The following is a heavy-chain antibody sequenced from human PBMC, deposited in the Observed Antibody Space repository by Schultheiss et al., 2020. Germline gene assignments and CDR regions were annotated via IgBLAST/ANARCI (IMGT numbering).Heavy chain of an antibody. CDR2: ISSSSSYI. CDR3: ARVRSSSGWLIDY. CDR1: GLTFSSYS. V-gene: IGHV3-21*01. Sequence: GGSLRLSCAASGLTFSSYSMNWVRQAPGKGLEWVSSISSSSSYIYYADSVKGRFTISRDNAKNSLYLQMNSLRAEDTAVYYCARVRSSSGWLIDYWGQGTLVTVSS. J-gene: IGHJ4*02. D-gene: IGHD6-19*01.